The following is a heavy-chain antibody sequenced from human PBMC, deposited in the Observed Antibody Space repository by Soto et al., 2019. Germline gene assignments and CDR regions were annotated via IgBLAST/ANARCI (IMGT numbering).Heavy chain of an antibody. CDR1: GGSISSYY. V-gene: IGHV4-59*01. CDR3: ARIPPPYYDFWSGYLNNAFDI. D-gene: IGHD3-3*01. Sequence: SETLSLTCTVSGGSISSYYWSWIRQPPGKGLEWIGYIYYSGSTNYNPSLKSRVTISVDTSKNQFSLKLSSVTAADTAVYYCARIPPPYYDFWSGYLNNAFDIWGQGTMVTVSS. CDR2: IYYSGST. J-gene: IGHJ3*02.